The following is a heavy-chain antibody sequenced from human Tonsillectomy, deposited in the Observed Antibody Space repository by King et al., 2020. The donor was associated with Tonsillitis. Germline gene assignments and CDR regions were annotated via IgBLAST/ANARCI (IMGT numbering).Heavy chain of an antibody. Sequence: QLQESGPGLVKPSQTLSLTCTVSGGSISSGGYYWTWIRQYPGKGLEWIGYIHHRGGTHYNPSLKSRVNISEDTSKNHFSLNLSSVTAADTAVYYCARDSGISMVRGEYYMDVWGKGTTVIVSS. CDR2: IHHRGGT. D-gene: IGHD3-10*01. CDR1: GGSISSGGYY. V-gene: IGHV4-31*03. CDR3: ARDSGISMVRGEYYMDV. J-gene: IGHJ6*03.